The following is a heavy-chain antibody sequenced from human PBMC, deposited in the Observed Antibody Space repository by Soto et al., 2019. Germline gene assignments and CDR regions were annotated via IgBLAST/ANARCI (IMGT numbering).Heavy chain of an antibody. CDR3: ASTRGY. D-gene: IGHD3-3*01. J-gene: IGHJ4*02. V-gene: IGHV3-7*03. Sequence: EVLVVESGGGLVQPGGSLRLSCEVSGFTFSGGYLMKWVRQAPGKGLEWVATIKEDGRETYYVDSVKGRSTISRDSAKNSVYLQMNSLRVEDTAVYYCASTRGYWGQGTLVTASS. CDR2: IKEDGRET. CDR1: GFTFSGGYL.